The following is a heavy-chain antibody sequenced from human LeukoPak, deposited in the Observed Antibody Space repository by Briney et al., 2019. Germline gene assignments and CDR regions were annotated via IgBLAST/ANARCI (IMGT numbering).Heavy chain of an antibody. CDR1: GYTFTGYY. J-gene: IGHJ6*03. D-gene: IGHD3-3*01. CDR3: AREATYFGVVTQPHYYYYMDV. V-gene: IGHV1-2*02. Sequence: ASVKVSCKASGYTFTGYYIHWVRQAPGQGLEWMGWINPNSGGTNYAQKFQGRVTMTRDTSISTAYMELSRLRSDDTAVYYCAREATYFGVVTQPHYYYYMDVWGKGNTVTVSS. CDR2: INPNSGGT.